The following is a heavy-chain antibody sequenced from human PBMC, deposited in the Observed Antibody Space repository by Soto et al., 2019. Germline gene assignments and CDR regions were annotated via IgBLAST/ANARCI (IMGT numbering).Heavy chain of an antibody. CDR3: AKEKDIVVVPAALNDY. V-gene: IGHV3-53*01. D-gene: IGHD2-2*01. Sequence: GGSLRLSCEASGFSVNTFYMNWVRQSPARGLEWVSVIYTGGSTYYADSVKGRFTISRDNSKNTLYLQMNSLRAEDTAVYYCAKEKDIVVVPAALNDYWGQGTLVTVSS. CDR1: GFSVNTFY. J-gene: IGHJ4*02. CDR2: IYTGGST.